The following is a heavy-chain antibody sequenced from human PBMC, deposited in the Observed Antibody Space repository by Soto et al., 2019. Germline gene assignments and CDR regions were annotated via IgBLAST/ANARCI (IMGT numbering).Heavy chain of an antibody. Sequence: QVQLVQSGAEVKKPGASVKVSCKASGYTFTSYAMHWVRQAPGQRLEWMGWINAGNGNTKYSQKFQGGVTITRDTSASTAYMELSSLRSEDTAVYYCARVNLYGSGSYYWFDPWGQGTLVTVSS. CDR2: INAGNGNT. CDR1: GYTFTSYA. J-gene: IGHJ5*02. CDR3: ARVNLYGSGSYYWFDP. D-gene: IGHD3-10*01. V-gene: IGHV1-3*01.